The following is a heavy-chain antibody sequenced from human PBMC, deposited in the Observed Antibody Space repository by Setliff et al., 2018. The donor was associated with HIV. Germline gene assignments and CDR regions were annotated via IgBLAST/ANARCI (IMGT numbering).Heavy chain of an antibody. CDR3: ATDRGTY. CDR1: GFTFSNYG. V-gene: IGHV3-33*03. Sequence: GGSLRLSCAASGFTFSNYGMHWVRQAPGKGLEWVAVIWYDGSSEYYGDSVKGRFTISRDNAKNSLYLQMNSLRAEDTAVYYCATDRGTYWGQGTLVTVSS. J-gene: IGHJ4*02. D-gene: IGHD1-7*01. CDR2: IWYDGSSE.